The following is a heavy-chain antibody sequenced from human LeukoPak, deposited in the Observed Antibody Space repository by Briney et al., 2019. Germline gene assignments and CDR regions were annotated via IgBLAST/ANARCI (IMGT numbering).Heavy chain of an antibody. CDR1: GGSISSGSYF. V-gene: IGHV4-39*07. J-gene: IGHJ4*02. CDR2: MSYSGST. CDR3: ARGFSTLDY. Sequence: SETLSLTCRVFGGSISSGSYFWGWIRQPPGGKGLEWIGSMSYSGSTYFNPSLKSRVTISLDTSKNQFSLKLSSVTAADTAVYYCARGFSTLDYWGQGTLVTVSS.